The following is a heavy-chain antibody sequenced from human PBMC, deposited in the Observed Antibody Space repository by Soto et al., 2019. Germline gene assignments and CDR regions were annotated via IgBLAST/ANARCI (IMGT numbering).Heavy chain of an antibody. CDR3: ARPRTTGTTSPGAFDI. CDR2: INPNSGGT. V-gene: IGHV1-2*04. Sequence: ASVKVSCKASGYTITGYYMHWVRQAPGQGLEWMGWINPNSGGTNYAQKFQGWVTMTRDTSISTAYMELSRLRSDDTAVYYCARPRTTGTTSPGAFDIWGQGTMVTVSS. J-gene: IGHJ3*02. CDR1: GYTITGYY. D-gene: IGHD1-1*01.